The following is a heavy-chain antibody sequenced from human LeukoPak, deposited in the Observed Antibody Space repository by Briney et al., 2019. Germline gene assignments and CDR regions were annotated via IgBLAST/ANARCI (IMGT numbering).Heavy chain of an antibody. D-gene: IGHD2-2*01. CDR1: GYTLTELS. CDR3: ATEWEVPAARGYYYYMDV. CDR2: FDPEDGET. V-gene: IGHV1-24*01. Sequence: ASVKVSCKVSGYTLTELSMHWVRQAPGKGLEWMGGFDPEDGETIYAQKFQGRVTMTEDTSTDTAYMELSSLRSEDTAVYYCATEWEVPAARGYYYYMDVWGKGTTVTVSS. J-gene: IGHJ6*03.